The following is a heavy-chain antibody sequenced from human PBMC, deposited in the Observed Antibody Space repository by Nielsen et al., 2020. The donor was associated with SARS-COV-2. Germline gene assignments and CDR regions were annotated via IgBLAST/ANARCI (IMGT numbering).Heavy chain of an antibody. J-gene: IGHJ4*02. CDR3: ARLAGAGSFDY. CDR2: INTNSGNP. V-gene: IGHV7-4-1*02. D-gene: IGHD6-19*01. CDR1: GYTLTTYA. Sequence: ASVKVSCKASGYTLTTYAMNWVRQAPGQGLEWMGWINTNSGNPMYAQGFTGRFVFSSDTSVSTAYLHISSLKPEDTAVYYCARLAGAGSFDYWGQGTLVTVSS.